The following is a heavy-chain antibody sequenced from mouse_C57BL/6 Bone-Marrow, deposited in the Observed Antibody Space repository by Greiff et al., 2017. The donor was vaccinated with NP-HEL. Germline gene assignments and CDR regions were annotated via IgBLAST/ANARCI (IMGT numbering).Heavy chain of an antibody. CDR3: ARYGLSSYDYYAMDY. Sequence: QVQLQQSGAELMKPGASVKLSCKATGYTFTGYWIEWVKQRPGHGLEWIGEILPGSGSTNYNEKFKGKATLTADTSSNTAYMQLSSLTTEYSAIYYCARYGLSSYDYYAMDYWGQGTSVTVSS. CDR2: ILPGSGST. CDR1: GYTFTGYW. J-gene: IGHJ4*01. D-gene: IGHD1-1*01. V-gene: IGHV1-9*01.